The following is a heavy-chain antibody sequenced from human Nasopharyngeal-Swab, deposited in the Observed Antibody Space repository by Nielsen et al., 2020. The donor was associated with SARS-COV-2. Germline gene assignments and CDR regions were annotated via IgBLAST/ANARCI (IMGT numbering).Heavy chain of an antibody. J-gene: IGHJ4*02. Sequence: ASVKVSCKASGYTFTSYGISWVRQAPGQGLEWMGWISAYNGNTIYAQKFQGRVTMTEDTSTDTAYMELSSLRSEDTAVYYCATAGYSSSWYYFDYWGQGTLVTVSS. CDR1: GYTFTSYG. D-gene: IGHD6-13*01. V-gene: IGHV1-18*01. CDR2: ISAYNGNT. CDR3: ATAGYSSSWYYFDY.